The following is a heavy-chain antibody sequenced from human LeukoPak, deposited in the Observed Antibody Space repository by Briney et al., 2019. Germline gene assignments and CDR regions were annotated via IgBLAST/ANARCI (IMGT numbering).Heavy chain of an antibody. J-gene: IGHJ4*02. CDR1: GFTVSSNY. D-gene: IGHD5-18*01. Sequence: GCLRVSSAASGFTVSSNYMYWVRQAPGKGLERGSVIYSGGTTYYADSVKGRFTISRDSSKNTLNLQMDSLRAEDTAVYYCARDGGYSYGHGLGYWGQGTLVTVSS. CDR2: IYSGGTT. V-gene: IGHV3-53*01. CDR3: ARDGGYSYGHGLGY.